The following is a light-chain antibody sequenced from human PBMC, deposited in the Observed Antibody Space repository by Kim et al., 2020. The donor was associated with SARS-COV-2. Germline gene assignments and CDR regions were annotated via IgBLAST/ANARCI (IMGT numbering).Light chain of an antibody. CDR3: CSYAGSYTWV. V-gene: IGLV2-11*01. Sequence: QSALTQPRSVSGSPGQSVTISCTGTSSDVGGYNYVSWYQQQTGKAPKFMIYDVSKRPSGVPDRFSGSKSGNTASLTISGLQAEDEADYYCCSYAGSYTWVFGGGTQLTVL. CDR2: DVS. J-gene: IGLJ3*02. CDR1: SSDVGGYNY.